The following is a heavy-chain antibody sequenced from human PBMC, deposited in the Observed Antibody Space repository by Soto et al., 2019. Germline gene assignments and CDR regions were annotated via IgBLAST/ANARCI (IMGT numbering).Heavy chain of an antibody. CDR3: ARVPYYYGSGRIYYFDY. V-gene: IGHV1-2*04. CDR1: GYTFTGYY. J-gene: IGHJ4*02. Sequence: QVQLVQSGAEVKKPGASVKVSCKASGYTFTGYYMHWVRQAPGQGLEWMGWINPNSGGTNYAQKFQGWVTMTRDTSISTAYMELSRLRSDDTAVYYCARVPYYYGSGRIYYFDYWGQGTLVTVSS. CDR2: INPNSGGT. D-gene: IGHD3-10*01.